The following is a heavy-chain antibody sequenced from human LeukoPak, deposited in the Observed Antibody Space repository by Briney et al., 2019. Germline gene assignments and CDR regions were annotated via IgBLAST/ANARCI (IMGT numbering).Heavy chain of an antibody. CDR2: VYYDGST. CDR3: ASPGYCSGSVCYSGYFQH. CDR1: GFTFSSYA. V-gene: IGHV3-53*01. Sequence: GGSLRLSCAASGFTFSSYAMHWVRQAPGKGLEWVSVVYYDGSTYYADSVKGRFTISRDSSKNTLYLQMNSLRADDTAVYYCASPGYCSGSVCYSGYFQHWGQGTLVTVSS. J-gene: IGHJ1*01. D-gene: IGHD2-15*01.